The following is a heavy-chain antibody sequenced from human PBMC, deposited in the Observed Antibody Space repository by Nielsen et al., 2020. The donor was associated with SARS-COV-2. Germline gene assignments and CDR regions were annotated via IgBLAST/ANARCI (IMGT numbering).Heavy chain of an antibody. D-gene: IGHD3-10*01. J-gene: IGHJ2*01. V-gene: IGHV3-30*04. Sequence: GGSLRLSCAASGFTFSSYAMHWVRQAPGKGLEWVAVISYDGSNKYYADSVKGRFTISRDNSKNTLYLQMNSLRAEDTAVYYCAKDRTDATGWFSSGWYFDLWGRGTLVTVSS. CDR3: AKDRTDATGWFSSGWYFDL. CDR1: GFTFSSYA. CDR2: ISYDGSNK.